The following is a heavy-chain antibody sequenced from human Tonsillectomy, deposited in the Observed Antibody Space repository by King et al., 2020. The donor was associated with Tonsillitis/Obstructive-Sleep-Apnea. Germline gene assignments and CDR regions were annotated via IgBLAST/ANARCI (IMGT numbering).Heavy chain of an antibody. D-gene: IGHD1/OR15-1a*01. CDR1: GYTLTELS. J-gene: IGHJ3*02. Sequence: QLVQSGAEVKKPGASVKVSCKVSGYTLTELSMHWVRQAPGKGLEWMGGFDPEDGETIYAQKFQGRVTMTEDTSTDTAYMDLSSLRSEDTAVYYCATDLGRTTKEADAFDIWGQGTMVTVSS. CDR3: ATDLGRTTKEADAFDI. CDR2: FDPEDGET. V-gene: IGHV1-24*01.